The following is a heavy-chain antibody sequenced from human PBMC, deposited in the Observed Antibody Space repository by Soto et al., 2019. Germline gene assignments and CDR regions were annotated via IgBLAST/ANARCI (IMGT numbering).Heavy chain of an antibody. CDR3: AKSGLRYSDWLLSYFDY. V-gene: IGHV3-23*01. D-gene: IGHD3-9*01. CDR2: ISGSGGST. CDR1: GFTFSTYA. Sequence: GGSLRLSCAASGFTFSTYAMTWVRQAPGKGLEWVSAISGSGGSTYYADSVKGRFTISRDNSKNTLYLQMNSLRAEDTAVYYCAKSGLRYSDWLLSYFDYWGQGTLVTVSS. J-gene: IGHJ4*02.